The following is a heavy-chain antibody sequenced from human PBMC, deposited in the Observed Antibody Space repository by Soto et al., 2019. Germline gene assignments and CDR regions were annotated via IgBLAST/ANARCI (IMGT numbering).Heavy chain of an antibody. CDR3: AHRRRGFSYHFDY. V-gene: IGHV2-5*02. J-gene: IGHJ4*02. D-gene: IGHD5-18*01. CDR1: GFSLTTRGVG. Sequence: QITLKESGPALVKPTQTLTLTCTFSGFSLTTRGVGVGWFRQPPGKALEWLALIYWDDDKWYSPSLKTRLTIPEDTSKNQVALTMTNVDPVDTATYYCAHRRRGFSYHFDYWGQGTLVTVSS. CDR2: IYWDDDK.